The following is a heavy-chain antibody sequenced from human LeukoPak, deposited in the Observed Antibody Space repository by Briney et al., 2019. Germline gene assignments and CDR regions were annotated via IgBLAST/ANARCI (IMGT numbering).Heavy chain of an antibody. CDR2: IYYSVST. CDR1: GGSISSYY. CDR3: ARRASSWDGDYYFDY. Sequence: SETLSLTCTVSGGSISSYYWSWIRQPPGKGLEWIGYIYYSVSTNYNPSLKSRVTISVDTSKNQFSLKPSSVTAADTAVYYCARRASSWDGDYYFDYWGQGTLVTVSS. D-gene: IGHD6-13*01. J-gene: IGHJ4*02. V-gene: IGHV4-59*01.